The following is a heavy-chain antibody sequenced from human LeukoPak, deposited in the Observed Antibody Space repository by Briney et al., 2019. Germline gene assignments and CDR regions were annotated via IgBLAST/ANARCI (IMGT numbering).Heavy chain of an antibody. Sequence: SGGSLRLSCAASGFTFSSYAVTWVRQAPGKGLEWVSAISGSGGSIYYADSVKGRFTISRDNSKNTLYLQMNSLRAEDTAVYYCAKDRNGIASALDYWGQGTLVTVSS. CDR2: ISGSGGSI. D-gene: IGHD6-13*01. CDR1: GFTFSSYA. CDR3: AKDRNGIASALDY. J-gene: IGHJ4*02. V-gene: IGHV3-23*01.